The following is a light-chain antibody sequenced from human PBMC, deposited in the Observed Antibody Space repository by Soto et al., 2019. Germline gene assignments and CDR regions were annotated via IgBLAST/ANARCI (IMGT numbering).Light chain of an antibody. CDR3: QQVNVYPST. CDR2: DAS. CDR1: QTISEW. J-gene: IGKJ4*01. V-gene: IGKV1-5*01. Sequence: DIQMTQSPSTLSASVGARVTITCRASQTISEWLAWFQQKPGKAPNLLIYDASTLHSGVPSRFSGGGSGTDFTLTISSLQPEDFATYYCQQVNVYPSTFGGGTKVDIK.